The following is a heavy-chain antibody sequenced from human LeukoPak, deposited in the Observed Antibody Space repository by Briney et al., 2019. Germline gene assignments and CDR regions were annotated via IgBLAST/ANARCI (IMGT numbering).Heavy chain of an antibody. CDR1: GFTFSSYA. V-gene: IGHV3-30-3*01. Sequence: GRSLILSCAASGFTFSSYAMHWVRQAPGKGLEWVAVISYDGSNKYYADSVKGRFTISRDNSKNTLYLQMNSLRAEDTAVYYCAREEYSSGWYGLLVYWGQGTLVTVSS. CDR3: AREEYSSGWYGLLVY. CDR2: ISYDGSNK. D-gene: IGHD6-19*01. J-gene: IGHJ4*02.